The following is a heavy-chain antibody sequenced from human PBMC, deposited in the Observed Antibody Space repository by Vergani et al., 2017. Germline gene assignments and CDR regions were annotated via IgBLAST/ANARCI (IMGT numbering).Heavy chain of an antibody. V-gene: IGHV4-59*01. D-gene: IGHD2-15*01. CDR2: IYYSGST. CDR1: GGSISSYY. J-gene: IGHJ6*02. CDR3: ARWVDRDYYYYGMDV. Sequence: QVQLQESGPGLVKPSETLSLTCTVSGGSISSYYWSWIRQPPGKGLEWIGYIYYSGSTNYNPSLKSRVTISVDTSKNQFSLKLSSVTAADTAGYYCARWVDRDYYYYGMDVGGQGTTVTVSS.